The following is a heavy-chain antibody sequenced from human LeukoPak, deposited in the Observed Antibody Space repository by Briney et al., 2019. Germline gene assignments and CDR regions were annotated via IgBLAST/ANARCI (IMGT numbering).Heavy chain of an antibody. D-gene: IGHD3-10*01. J-gene: IGHJ4*02. CDR2: IHYSGST. CDR3: ARWMVPFDY. V-gene: IGHV4-59*01. CDR1: GGSISRYF. Sequence: KPSETLSLTCTVSGGSISRYFWSWIRQPPGKGLEWIGYIHYSGSTTYNPSLKGRVTIPVDTSENQFSLKLSSVTAADTALYYCARWMVPFDYWGQGTLVTVSS.